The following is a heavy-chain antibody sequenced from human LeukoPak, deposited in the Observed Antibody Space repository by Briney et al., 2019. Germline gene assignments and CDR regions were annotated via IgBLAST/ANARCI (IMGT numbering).Heavy chain of an antibody. Sequence: PSQTLSLTCTVSGGSISSTGYYWTWVRRPAGKGLEWIGRIYPRGSTLYNPSLKSRVTLSLDTSKNQFSLTLSSVTAADTAIYFCAWNHYMDVWGKGTAVTISS. V-gene: IGHV4-61*02. CDR1: GGSISSTGYY. D-gene: IGHD1-1*01. CDR2: IYPRGST. J-gene: IGHJ6*03. CDR3: AWNHYMDV.